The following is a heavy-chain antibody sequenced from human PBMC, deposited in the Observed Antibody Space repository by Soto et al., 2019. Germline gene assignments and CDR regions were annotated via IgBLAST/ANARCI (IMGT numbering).Heavy chain of an antibody. CDR2: IYSGGST. Sequence: PGGSLRLSCAASGFTVSSYYMSWVRQAPGKGLEWVSVIYSGGSTYHADSVKGRFTISRDNSKNTLYLQMNSLRADDTAVYYCAQEAQPTYFYDSSGYPPGYFQHWGQSTLVTVSS. D-gene: IGHD3-22*01. CDR3: AQEAQPTYFYDSSGYPPGYFQH. V-gene: IGHV3-53*01. J-gene: IGHJ1*01. CDR1: GFTVSSYY.